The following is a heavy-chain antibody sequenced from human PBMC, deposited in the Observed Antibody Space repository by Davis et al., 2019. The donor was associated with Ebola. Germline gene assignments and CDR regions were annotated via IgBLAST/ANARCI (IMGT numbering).Heavy chain of an antibody. J-gene: IGHJ6*02. V-gene: IGHV1-18*01. D-gene: IGHD2-8*02. Sequence: ASVKVSCKASGYTFTSQGISWVRQAPGQGLEWMGWISTSNGNTLYSQKFQGRVTMTRDTSTSIAYMELRSLRPDDTAVYYCARELVALVGGRDGMDVWGQGTTVTVSS. CDR1: GYTFTSQG. CDR3: ARELVALVGGRDGMDV. CDR2: ISTSNGNT.